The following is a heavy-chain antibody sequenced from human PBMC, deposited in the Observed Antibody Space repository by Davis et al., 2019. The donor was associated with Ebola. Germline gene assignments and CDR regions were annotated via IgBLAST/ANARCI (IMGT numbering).Heavy chain of an antibody. J-gene: IGHJ5*02. V-gene: IGHV3-33*08. CDR3: ARDHPDIVGVYNWFDP. D-gene: IGHD2-21*01. CDR2: IWYDGSNK. Sequence: GESLKISCAASGFTFSGSAMHWVRQAPGKGLEWVAVIWYDGSNKYYADSVKGRFTISRDNSKNTLYLQMNSLRAEDTAVYYCARDHPDIVGVYNWFDPWGQGTLVTVSS. CDR1: GFTFSGSA.